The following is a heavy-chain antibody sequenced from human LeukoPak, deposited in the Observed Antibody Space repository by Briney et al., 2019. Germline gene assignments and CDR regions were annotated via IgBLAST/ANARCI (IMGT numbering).Heavy chain of an antibody. Sequence: ASVKVSCKASGYTFTGYYMHWVRQATGQGLEWMGWMNPNSGNTGYAQKFQGRVTMTRNTSISTAYMELSSLRSEDTAVYYCAREGSTPLGYWGQGTLVTVSS. V-gene: IGHV1-8*02. CDR3: AREGSTPLGY. J-gene: IGHJ4*02. D-gene: IGHD5/OR15-5a*01. CDR2: MNPNSGNT. CDR1: GYTFTGYY.